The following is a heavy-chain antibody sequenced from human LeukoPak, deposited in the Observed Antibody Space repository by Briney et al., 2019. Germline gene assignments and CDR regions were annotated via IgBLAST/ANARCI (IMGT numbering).Heavy chain of an antibody. Sequence: QPGRSLRLSCAASGFTFDDYAMHRVRQAPGKGLEWVSGISWNSGSIGYADSVKGRFTISRDNAKNSLYLQMNSLRAEDTALYYCAKDEVELIAVAGHSPFDYWGQGTLVTVSS. J-gene: IGHJ4*02. D-gene: IGHD6-19*01. CDR3: AKDEVELIAVAGHSPFDY. CDR2: ISWNSGSI. CDR1: GFTFDDYA. V-gene: IGHV3-9*01.